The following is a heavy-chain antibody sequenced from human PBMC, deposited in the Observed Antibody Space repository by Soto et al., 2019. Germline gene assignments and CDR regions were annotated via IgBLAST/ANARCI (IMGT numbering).Heavy chain of an antibody. CDR3: TRDASRDSSARGWFDP. J-gene: IGHJ5*02. D-gene: IGHD6-13*01. Sequence: GGSLRLSCAASGFTFRSFTMNWVRQAPGKGLEWVSTISSNSADIYYTDALRCRFTISRDNAKNALHLQMNSLRAEDTAVYYCTRDASRDSSARGWFDPWGPGTLVTVSS. CDR1: GFTFRSFT. CDR2: ISSNSADI. V-gene: IGHV3-21*01.